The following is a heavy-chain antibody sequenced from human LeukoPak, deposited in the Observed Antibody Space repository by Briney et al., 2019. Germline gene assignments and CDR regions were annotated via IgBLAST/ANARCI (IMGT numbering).Heavy chain of an antibody. J-gene: IGHJ4*02. D-gene: IGHD5-12*01. CDR1: GFTFSGYS. V-gene: IGHV3-48*04. CDR2: IDTSSGTI. CDR3: VRGGLDH. Sequence: GGSLRLSCVASGFTFSGYSMNWVRQTPGKGLEWISYIDTSSGTIYHADSVKGRFSTSRDNAKNSVYLQMNSQRADDTAMYYCVRGGLDHWGQGALVTVSS.